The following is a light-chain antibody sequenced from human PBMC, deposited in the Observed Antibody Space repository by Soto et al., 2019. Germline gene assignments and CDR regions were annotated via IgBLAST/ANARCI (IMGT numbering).Light chain of an antibody. J-gene: IGLJ3*02. CDR1: SSNIGSNT. CDR3: AAWDDSLSGVV. V-gene: IGLV1-44*01. CDR2: SSN. Sequence: QSVLTQPPSASGTPGQRVTISCSGSSSNIGSNTVHWYQQLPGTAPKLLIYSSNQRPSGVPDRFSASESGTSASLAISGLQSEDEADYHWAAWDDSLSGVVFGGGTKLTVL.